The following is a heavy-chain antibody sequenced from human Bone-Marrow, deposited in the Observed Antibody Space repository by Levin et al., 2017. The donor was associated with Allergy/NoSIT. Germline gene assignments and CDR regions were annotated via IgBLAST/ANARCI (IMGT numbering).Heavy chain of an antibody. Sequence: GGSLRLSCAASGFTFSSYEMNWVRQASGKGLEWVSYISSGGSTIYYADSVKGRFTISRDNAKNSLYLQMNSLRAEDSAVYYCARGGGSPYYYYGMDVWGQGTTVTVSS. V-gene: IGHV3-48*03. CDR2: ISSGGSTI. CDR1: GFTFSSYE. CDR3: ARGGGSPYYYYGMDV. D-gene: IGHD3-16*01. J-gene: IGHJ6*02.